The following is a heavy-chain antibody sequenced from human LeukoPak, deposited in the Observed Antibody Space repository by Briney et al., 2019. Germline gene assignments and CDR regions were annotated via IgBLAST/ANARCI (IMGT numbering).Heavy chain of an antibody. D-gene: IGHD6-6*01. Sequence: AGGSLRLSCAASGFTFSSYWMTWVRQDPGKGLEWVANIKRDGSEKYYVDSVKGRFTISRDNAKNSLYLQMNSLRSEDTAVYYCRVYSSSYSYYYYMDVWGKGTTVTVSS. J-gene: IGHJ6*03. CDR1: GFTFSSYW. V-gene: IGHV3-7*01. CDR3: RVYSSSYSYYYYMDV. CDR2: IKRDGSEK.